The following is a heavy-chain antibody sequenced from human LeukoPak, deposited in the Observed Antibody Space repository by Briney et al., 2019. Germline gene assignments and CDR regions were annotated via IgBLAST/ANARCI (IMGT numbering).Heavy chain of an antibody. CDR1: GFTFSDYY. CDR3: ASLGMYDILTGYENFDY. V-gene: IGHV3-11*01. CDR2: ISSSGSTI. Sequence: GGSLRLSCAASGFTFSDYYMSWIRQAPGEGLEWVSYISSSGSTIYYADSVKGRFTISRDNAKNSLYLQMNSLRAEDTAVYYCASLGMYDILTGYENFDYWGQGTLVTVSS. J-gene: IGHJ4*02. D-gene: IGHD3-9*01.